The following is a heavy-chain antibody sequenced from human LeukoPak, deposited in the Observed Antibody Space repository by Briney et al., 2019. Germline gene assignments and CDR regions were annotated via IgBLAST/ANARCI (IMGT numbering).Heavy chain of an antibody. J-gene: IGHJ4*02. V-gene: IGHV1-2*02. Sequence: GASVKVSCKASGYTFTGYYMHWVRQAPGQGLEWMGWINPNSGGTKYAQKLQGRVTMTRDTSISTAYMELSRLRSDDAAVYYCARDSLVTSPFDYWGQGTLVTVSS. CDR3: ARDSLVTSPFDY. CDR2: INPNSGGT. D-gene: IGHD5-18*01. CDR1: GYTFTGYY.